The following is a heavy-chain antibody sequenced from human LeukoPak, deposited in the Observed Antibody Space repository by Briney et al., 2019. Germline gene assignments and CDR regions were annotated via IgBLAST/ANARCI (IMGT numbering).Heavy chain of an antibody. CDR1: GFTFSSYS. J-gene: IGHJ5*02. Sequence: GGSLRLSCAASGFTFSSYSMNWVRQTPGKGLEWISYISPVKNTIYYADSVKGRFTISRDNAKNSLDLQMNSLRAEDTAVYYCANFERTVAGPYNWFDPWGQGTLVTVSS. D-gene: IGHD6-19*01. CDR3: ANFERTVAGPYNWFDP. V-gene: IGHV3-48*01. CDR2: ISPVKNTI.